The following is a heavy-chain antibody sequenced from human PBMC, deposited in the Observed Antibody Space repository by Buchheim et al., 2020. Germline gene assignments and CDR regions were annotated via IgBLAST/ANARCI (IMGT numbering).Heavy chain of an antibody. J-gene: IGHJ6*03. CDR1: GFTFSSYS. V-gene: IGHV3-48*01. Sequence: EVQLVESGGGLVQPGGSLRLSCAASGFTFSSYSMNWVRQAPGKGLEWVSYISSSSSTIYYADSVKGRFTISRDNAKNSRYLQMNSLRAEDTAVYYCARGPYRSGWGDYYYYYYMDVWGKGTT. CDR2: ISSSSSTI. D-gene: IGHD6-19*01. CDR3: ARGPYRSGWGDYYYYYYMDV.